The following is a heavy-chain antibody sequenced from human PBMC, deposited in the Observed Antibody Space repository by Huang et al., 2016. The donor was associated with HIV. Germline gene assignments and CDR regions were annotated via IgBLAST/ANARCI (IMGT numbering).Heavy chain of an antibody. J-gene: IGHJ1*01. D-gene: IGHD3-22*01. V-gene: IGHV1-18*01. CDR2: ISGYNGKT. CDR1: GYTFTNYA. Sequence: QVQLVQSGAEVKKPGASVKVSCKASGYTFTNYAINWVRQAPGQSLEWMGWISGYNGKTNHAPKVQGRVTMTKDTSTSTAYMELRSLISDDTAVYYCARERYYYDRSGYYTPVEYFHHWGQGTLVTVSS. CDR3: ARERYYYDRSGYYTPVEYFHH.